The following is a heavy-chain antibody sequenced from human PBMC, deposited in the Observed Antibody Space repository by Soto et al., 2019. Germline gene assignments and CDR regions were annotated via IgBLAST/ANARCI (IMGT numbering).Heavy chain of an antibody. CDR1: GFTFSSYA. J-gene: IGHJ4*02. CDR2: ISGSGGST. CDR3: AKSHAYYDFWSGYLLDY. D-gene: IGHD3-3*01. V-gene: IGHV3-23*01. Sequence: EVQLLESGGGLVQPGGSLRLSCAASGFTFSSYAMSWVRQAPGKGLEWVSAISGSGGSTYYADSVKGRFTISRDNSKNTLYLQMNSLRVEDTAVYYCAKSHAYYDFWSGYLLDYWGQGTLVTVSS.